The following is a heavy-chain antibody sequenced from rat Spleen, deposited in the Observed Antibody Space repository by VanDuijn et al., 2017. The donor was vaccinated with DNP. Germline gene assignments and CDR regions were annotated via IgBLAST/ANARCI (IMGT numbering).Heavy chain of an antibody. J-gene: IGHJ2*01. CDR2: IIYDGSST. Sequence: EVQLVESGGGLVQPGRSLKLSCAASGFIFSDYAMAWVRQAPKKGLEWVATIIYDGSSTYYRDSVKGRFTISRDNAKSTLYLQMDSLRSEDTATYYCATHMYLRHYYYSTFDYWGQGVVVTVSS. D-gene: IGHD1-6*01. CDR3: ATHMYLRHYYYSTFDY. V-gene: IGHV5-17*01. CDR1: GFIFSDYA.